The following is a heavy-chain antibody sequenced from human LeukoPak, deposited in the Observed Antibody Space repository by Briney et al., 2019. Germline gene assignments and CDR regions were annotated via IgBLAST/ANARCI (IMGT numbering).Heavy chain of an antibody. D-gene: IGHD4-17*01. CDR1: GSSIKNYY. CDR3: ARPAGDFYGYALHL. Sequence: ASETLSLTCIVSGSSIKNYYWSWLRQPPGKGLEWIGFVHSSGTTDYSPSLRSRVTISLDTSKTQFSLELRPVTAADTAVYYCARPAGDFYGYALHLWGPGAMVTVSS. V-gene: IGHV4-4*09. CDR2: VHSSGTT. J-gene: IGHJ3*01.